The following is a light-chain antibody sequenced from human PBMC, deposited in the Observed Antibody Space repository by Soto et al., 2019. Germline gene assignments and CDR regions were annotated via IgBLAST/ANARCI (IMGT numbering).Light chain of an antibody. CDR2: EVS. V-gene: IGLV2-14*01. CDR1: SSDVGGYNY. Sequence: QSALTQPASVSGSPGQSITISCTGTSSDVGGYNYVSWYQQHPGKAPKLMIYEVSNRPSGVSNRFSGSKSGNTASLTISGLQAEDEADYYCSSSTINNTVLFGGGTQLTVL. J-gene: IGLJ7*01. CDR3: SSSTINNTVL.